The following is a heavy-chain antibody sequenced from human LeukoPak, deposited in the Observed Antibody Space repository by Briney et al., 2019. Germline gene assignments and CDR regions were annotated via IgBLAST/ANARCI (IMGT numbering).Heavy chain of an antibody. D-gene: IGHD5-18*01. CDR3: ARERSGYSYGYGY. CDR1: GYTFTSYG. CDR2: INPNSGGT. J-gene: IGHJ4*02. V-gene: IGHV1-2*02. Sequence: ASVKVSCKASGYTFTSYGISWVRQAPGQGLEWMGWINPNSGGTNYVQKFQGRVTMTRDTSISTAYMELSRLRSDDTAVYYCARERSGYSYGYGYWGQGNLVTVSS.